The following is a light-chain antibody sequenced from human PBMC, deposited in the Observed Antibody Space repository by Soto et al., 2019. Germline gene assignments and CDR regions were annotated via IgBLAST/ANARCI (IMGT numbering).Light chain of an antibody. CDR1: AGAVTSSHY. V-gene: IGLV7-46*01. CDR3: LLSWPETRV. CDR2: DTN. J-gene: IGLJ2*01. Sequence: QAVVTQEPSLTVSPGGTVTLTCGSNAGAVTSSHYPYWFQQKPGQAPRTLIYDTNRKHSWTPARFSGSLLGGKAALTLSGAQPEDEADYHCLLSWPETRVFGGGTKLTVL.